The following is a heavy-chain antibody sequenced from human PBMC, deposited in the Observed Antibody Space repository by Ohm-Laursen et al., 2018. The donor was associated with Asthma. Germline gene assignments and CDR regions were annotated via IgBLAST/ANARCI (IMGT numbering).Heavy chain of an antibody. CDR2: ICLDDDK. D-gene: IGHD5-12*01. CDR1: GFSLTTSGMR. Sequence: PTQTPTLTCIFSGFSLTTSGMRVSWIRPPPGKALEGLSRICLDDDKFYRTSLKTRLTISKDTSKNQVVLTMTNMDPVDTATYYCARTGLGGYDTYYFDYWGQGTLVTVSS. V-gene: IGHV2-70*04. J-gene: IGHJ4*02. CDR3: ARTGLGGYDTYYFDY.